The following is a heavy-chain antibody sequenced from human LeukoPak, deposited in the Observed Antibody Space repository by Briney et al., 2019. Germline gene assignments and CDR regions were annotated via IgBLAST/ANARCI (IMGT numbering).Heavy chain of an antibody. CDR1: GASISSYY. V-gene: IGHV4-59*08. Sequence: PETLSLTCSLSGASISSYYWTWIRPPPGQGLECVGYIYYSGSSNYNPSLKSRVTISVDTSKNHFSLKLSSVTAADTAVYFCARHMYDISGYPYFDYWGQGTLVTVSS. J-gene: IGHJ4*02. D-gene: IGHD3-22*01. CDR3: ARHMYDISGYPYFDY. CDR2: IYYSGSS.